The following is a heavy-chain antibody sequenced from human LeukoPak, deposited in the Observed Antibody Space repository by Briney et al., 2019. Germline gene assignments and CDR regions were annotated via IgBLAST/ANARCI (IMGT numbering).Heavy chain of an antibody. J-gene: IGHJ4*02. CDR2: ISGSGGST. CDR1: GFTFSSYA. V-gene: IGHV3-23*01. CDR3: AKRVVPAAIAGFIDY. Sequence: GGSLRLSXAASGFTFSSYAMSWVGQAPGKGLEWVSAISGSGGSTYYADSGKGRFTISRDNSKNTLYLQMNSLRAEDTAVYYCAKRVVPAAIAGFIDYWGQGTLVTVSS. D-gene: IGHD2-2*02.